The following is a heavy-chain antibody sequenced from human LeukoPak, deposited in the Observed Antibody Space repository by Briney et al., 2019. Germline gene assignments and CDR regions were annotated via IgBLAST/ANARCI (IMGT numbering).Heavy chain of an antibody. D-gene: IGHD2-2*01. CDR2: INQDGSEK. CDR3: AKDIERYCSSTSCYRAGGYYYYGMDV. V-gene: IGHV3-7*05. CDR1: GFNFNSYW. J-gene: IGHJ6*02. Sequence: GGSLRLSCAASGFNFNSYWINWVRLAPGKGLEWLASINQDGSEKYYVDSVKGRFTISRDNSKNSLYLQMNSLRTEDTALYYCAKDIERYCSSTSCYRAGGYYYYGMDVWGQGTTVTVSS.